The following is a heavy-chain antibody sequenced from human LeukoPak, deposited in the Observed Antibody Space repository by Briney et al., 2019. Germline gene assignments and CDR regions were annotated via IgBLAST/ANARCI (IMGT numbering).Heavy chain of an antibody. J-gene: IGHJ6*02. D-gene: IGHD5-18*01. CDR1: GFTFSSYA. CDR3: AKSDTAMVIDYYYGMDV. V-gene: IGHV3-23*01. CDR2: ISGSGGST. Sequence: EGSLRLSCAASGFTFSSYAMSWVRQAPGKGLEWVSAISGSGGSTYYADSVKGRFTISRDNSKNTLYLQMNSLRAEDTAVYYCAKSDTAMVIDYYYGMDVWGQGTTVTVSS.